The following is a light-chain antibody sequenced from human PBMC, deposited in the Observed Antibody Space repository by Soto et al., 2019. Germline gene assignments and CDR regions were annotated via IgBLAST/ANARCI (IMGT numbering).Light chain of an antibody. J-gene: IGLJ3*02. CDR2: SNN. V-gene: IGLV1-44*01. Sequence: QPVLTQPPSASGTPGQRVTLSCSGSSSNIGSNTVNWYQQLPGTAPKHLIFSNNQRPSGVPDRFSGSKSGTSASLAISGLQPEDEADYYCAAWDDSLSWVFGGGTKLTVL. CDR1: SSNIGSNT. CDR3: AAWDDSLSWV.